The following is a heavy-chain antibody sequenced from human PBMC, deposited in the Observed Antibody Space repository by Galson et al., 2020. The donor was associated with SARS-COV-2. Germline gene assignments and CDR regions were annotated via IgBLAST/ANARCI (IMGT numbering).Heavy chain of an antibody. Sequence: ASVKVSCKVSGYTLTELSMHWVRQAPGKGLEWMGGFDPEDGETIYAQKFQGRVTMTEDTSTDTAYMELSSLRSEDTAVYYCATGPPTTVTTNWFDPWGQGTLVTVSS. D-gene: IGHD4-4*01. CDR3: ATGPPTTVTTNWFDP. CDR2: FDPEDGET. V-gene: IGHV1-24*01. CDR1: GYTLTELS. J-gene: IGHJ5*02.